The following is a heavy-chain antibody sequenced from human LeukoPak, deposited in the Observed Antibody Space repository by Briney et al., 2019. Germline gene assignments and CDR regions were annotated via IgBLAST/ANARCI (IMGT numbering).Heavy chain of an antibody. V-gene: IGHV1-2*02. CDR2: INPNSGGT. D-gene: IGHD3-10*01. CDR1: GYTFTGYY. Sequence: EASVTVSCKASGYTFTGYYMHWVRQAPGQGLEWMGWINPNSGGTNYAQKFQGRVTMTRDTSISTAYMELSRLRSDDTAVYYCARNRYGSGSYLEDYWGQGTLDTVSS. CDR3: ARNRYGSGSYLEDY. J-gene: IGHJ4*02.